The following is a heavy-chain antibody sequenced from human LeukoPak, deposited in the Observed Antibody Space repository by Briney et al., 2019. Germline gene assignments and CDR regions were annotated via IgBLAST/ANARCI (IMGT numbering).Heavy chain of an antibody. D-gene: IGHD3-10*01. CDR1: GGSFSGYY. CDR2: INHSGGT. Sequence: SETLSLTCAVYGGSFSGYYWSWIRQPPGKGLEWIGEINHSGGTNYNPSLKSRVTISVDTSKNQFSLKLSSVTAADTAVYYCARPYYYGSGSYDYWGQGTLVTVSS. CDR3: ARPYYYGSGSYDY. V-gene: IGHV4-34*01. J-gene: IGHJ4*02.